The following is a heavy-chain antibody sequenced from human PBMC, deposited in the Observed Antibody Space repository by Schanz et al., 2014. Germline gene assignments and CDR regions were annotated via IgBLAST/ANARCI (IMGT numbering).Heavy chain of an antibody. CDR2: ISRDGTTS. Sequence: VYLVESGGDLVQPGKSLRLSCAASGFIFNDYYMNWIRQAPGKGLEWLSYISRDGTTSYYADSVKGRFTISRDNAKNSLYLEMTSLRGEDTAVYYCARENLNWEAFDIWGQGTVVTVSS. V-gene: IGHV3-11*01. J-gene: IGHJ3*02. D-gene: IGHD7-27*01. CDR1: GFIFNDYY. CDR3: ARENLNWEAFDI.